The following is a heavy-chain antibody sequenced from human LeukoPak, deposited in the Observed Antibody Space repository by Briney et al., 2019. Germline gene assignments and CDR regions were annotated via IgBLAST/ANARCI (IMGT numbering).Heavy chain of an antibody. CDR3: ARDAPHSYGRGYFDC. J-gene: IGHJ4*02. Sequence: SETLSLTCTVSGGSISSYYWSWIRQPPGKGLEWIGYMYYSGNTNYDPSLKSRVTISVDTSKNQFSLRLSSVTAADTAVYYCARDAPHSYGRGYFDCWGQGTLVTVSS. CDR2: MYYSGNT. CDR1: GGSISSYY. V-gene: IGHV4-59*01. D-gene: IGHD5-18*01.